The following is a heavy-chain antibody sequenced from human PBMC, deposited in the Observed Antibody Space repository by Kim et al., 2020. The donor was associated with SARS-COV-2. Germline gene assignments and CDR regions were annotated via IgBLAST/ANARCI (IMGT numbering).Heavy chain of an antibody. CDR1: GYTFTSYD. CDR3: ASRTGGRWDYYYSMDV. D-gene: IGHD3-16*01. CDR2: MNPNSGNT. Sequence: ASVKVSCKASGYTFTSYDINWVRQATGQGLEWMGWMNPNSGNTGYAQKFQGRVTMTRNTSISTAYMELSSLRSEDTAVYYWASRTGGRWDYYYSMDVWGKGTTVTVSS. J-gene: IGHJ6*03. V-gene: IGHV1-8*01.